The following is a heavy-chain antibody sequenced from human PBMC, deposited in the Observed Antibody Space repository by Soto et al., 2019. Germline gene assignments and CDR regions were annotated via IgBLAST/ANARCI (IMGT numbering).Heavy chain of an antibody. CDR2: ISWNSGSI. D-gene: IGHD1-26*01. V-gene: IGHV3-9*01. CDR3: AKGVGATAHSNYFDY. CDR1: GFTFDDYA. J-gene: IGHJ4*02. Sequence: EVQLVESGGGLVQPGRSLRLSCAASGFTFDDYAMHWVRQAPGKGLEWVSGISWNSGSIGYADSVKGRFTISRDNAKNSLYLQMNSLRAEDTALYYCAKGVGATAHSNYFDYWGQGTLVTVSS.